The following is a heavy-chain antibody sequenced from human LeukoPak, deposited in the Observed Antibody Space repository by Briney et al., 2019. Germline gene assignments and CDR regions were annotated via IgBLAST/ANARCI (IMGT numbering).Heavy chain of an antibody. CDR3: ATTVTTSSFYYYGLDV. Sequence: SETLSLTCAVYGGSFNDYYWSWLRQPPGKGLEWIGEINHSGSTNYNPSLKSRVTILVDTSKNQFSLRLTSVTAADTAVYYCATTVTTSSFYYYGLDVWGQGTTVTVSS. V-gene: IGHV4-34*01. CDR2: INHSGST. J-gene: IGHJ6*02. D-gene: IGHD4-17*01. CDR1: GGSFNDYY.